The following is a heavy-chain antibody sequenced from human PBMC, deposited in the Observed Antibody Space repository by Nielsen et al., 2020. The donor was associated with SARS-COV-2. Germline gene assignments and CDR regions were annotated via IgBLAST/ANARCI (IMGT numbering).Heavy chain of an antibody. CDR1: GFTFSRFG. D-gene: IGHD3-10*01. J-gene: IGHJ4*02. V-gene: IGHV3-30*18. CDR3: VKDGAYYGVRGVVHFGY. Sequence: GESLKISCAASGFTFSRFGMHWVRQTPGRGLEWVAYISYDGSDQYYEDSLKGRFTISRDNSKNILYLQMNNLRAEDTAVYYCVKDGAYYGVRGVVHFGYGGRGNLVTVSS. CDR2: ISYDGSDQ.